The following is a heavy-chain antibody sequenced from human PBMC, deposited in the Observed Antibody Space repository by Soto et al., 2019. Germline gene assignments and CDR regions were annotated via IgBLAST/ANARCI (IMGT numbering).Heavy chain of an antibody. D-gene: IGHD6-6*01. V-gene: IGHV3-49*03. Sequence: GGSLRLSCTASGFTFGDYAMSWFRQAPGKGLEWVGFIRSKAYGGTTEYAASVKGRFTISRDDSKSIAYLQMNSLKTEDTAVYYCTIDAIASEYSSSSAPLWFDPWGQGTLVTVSS. J-gene: IGHJ5*02. CDR1: GFTFGDYA. CDR2: IRSKAYGGTT. CDR3: TIDAIASEYSSSSAPLWFDP.